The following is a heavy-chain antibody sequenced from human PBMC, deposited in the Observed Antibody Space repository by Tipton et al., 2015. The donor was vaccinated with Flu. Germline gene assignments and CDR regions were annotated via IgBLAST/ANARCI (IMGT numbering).Heavy chain of an antibody. CDR1: GGPFRSFA. CDR2: ITAVFGTA. Sequence: QMQLVQSGAEVKKPGSSVRVSCKASGGPFRSFAISWVRQAPGQGLEWMGGITAVFGTANYAQKFQGRVTITADESTSTAYMELISLRSEDTAVYYWARGPYYYEAHFEYWGQGTLVTVSS. J-gene: IGHJ4*02. CDR3: ARGPYYYEAHFEY. V-gene: IGHV1-69*01. D-gene: IGHD3-22*01.